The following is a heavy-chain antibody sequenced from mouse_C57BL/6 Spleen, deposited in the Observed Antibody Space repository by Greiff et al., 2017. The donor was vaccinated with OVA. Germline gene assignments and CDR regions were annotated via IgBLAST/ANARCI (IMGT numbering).Heavy chain of an antibody. CDR3: ARSGYYGSSYGYFDV. CDR2: IDPETGGT. V-gene: IGHV1-15*01. J-gene: IGHJ1*03. Sequence: VQLQASGAELVRPGASVTLSCKASGYTFTDYEMHWVKQTPVHGLEWIGAIDPETGGTAYNQKFKGKAILTADKSSSTAYMELRSLTSEDSAVYYCARSGYYGSSYGYFDVWGTGTTVTVSS. CDR1: GYTFTDYE. D-gene: IGHD1-1*01.